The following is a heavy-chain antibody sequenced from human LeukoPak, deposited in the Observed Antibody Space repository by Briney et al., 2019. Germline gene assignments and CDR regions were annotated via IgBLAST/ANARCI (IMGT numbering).Heavy chain of an antibody. CDR2: IYCSGSP. Sequence: PSETLSLTCTVSGGSISSYYWSWIRQPPGKGLEWIGYIYCSGSPNYNPSLKSRVTISVDTSKNQFSMKLSSVSAADTAVYYCARAVRLGRTVYFDYWGQGTLVTVSS. J-gene: IGHJ4*02. CDR1: GGSISSYY. D-gene: IGHD3-16*01. CDR3: ARAVRLGRTVYFDY. V-gene: IGHV4-59*01.